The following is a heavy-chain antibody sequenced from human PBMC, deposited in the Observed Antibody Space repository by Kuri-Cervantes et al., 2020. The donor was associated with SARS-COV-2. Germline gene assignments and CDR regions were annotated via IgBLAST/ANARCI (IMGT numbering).Heavy chain of an antibody. Sequence: LSLTCAASGFTFSDYYMSWIRQAPGKGLEWVSYISSSGSTIYYADSVKGRFTISRDNAKNSLYLQMNSLRAGDTAVYYCARDRKWWYYWGQGTLVTVSS. CDR2: ISSSGSTI. V-gene: IGHV3-11*04. J-gene: IGHJ4*02. D-gene: IGHD2-15*01. CDR1: GFTFSDYY. CDR3: ARDRKWWYY.